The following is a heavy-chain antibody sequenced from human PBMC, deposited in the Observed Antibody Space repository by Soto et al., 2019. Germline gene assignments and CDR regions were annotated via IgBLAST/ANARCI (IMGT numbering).Heavy chain of an antibody. CDR2: ISSSSSYI. CDR1: GFTYSSYS. J-gene: IGHJ3*02. CDR3: ARFRAGYSSGWYQFYFDAFDI. D-gene: IGHD6-19*01. Sequence: GGSLRLSCAASGFTYSSYSMNWVRHAPGKGLEWVSSISSSSSYIYYGDSVKGRFTISRDNAKNSLYLQMNSLRAEDTAVYYCARFRAGYSSGWYQFYFDAFDIWGQGTMVTVSS. V-gene: IGHV3-21*01.